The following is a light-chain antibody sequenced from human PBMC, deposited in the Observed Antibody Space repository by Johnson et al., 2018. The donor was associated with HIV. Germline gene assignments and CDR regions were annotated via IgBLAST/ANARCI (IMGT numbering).Light chain of an antibody. J-gene: IGLJ1*01. CDR1: SSNIGNNY. CDR3: GTWDSSLSAGYV. Sequence: QSVLTQPPSVSAAPGQKVTISCSGSSSNIGNNYVSWYQQLPGTAPKLLIYDNNKRPSGIPDRFSGSKSGTSATLGITGLQTGDEADYYCGTWDSSLSAGYVFGTWPKVTFL. CDR2: DNN. V-gene: IGLV1-51*01.